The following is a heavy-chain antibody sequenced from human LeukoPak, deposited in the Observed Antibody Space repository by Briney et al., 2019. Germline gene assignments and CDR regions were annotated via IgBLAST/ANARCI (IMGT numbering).Heavy chain of an antibody. V-gene: IGHV3-23*01. CDR1: GFTFSSYA. D-gene: IGHD2-2*01. Sequence: QTGGSLRLSCAASGFTFSSYAMSWVRQAPGKGLEWVSAISGSGGSTYYADSVKGRFTISRDNSKNTLYLQMNSLRAEDTAVYYCATTKIHIVVVPIGMDVWGKGTTVTVSS. J-gene: IGHJ6*04. CDR2: ISGSGGST. CDR3: ATTKIHIVVVPIGMDV.